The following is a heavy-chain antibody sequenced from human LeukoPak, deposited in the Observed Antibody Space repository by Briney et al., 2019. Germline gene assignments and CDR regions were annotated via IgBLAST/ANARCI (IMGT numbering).Heavy chain of an antibody. CDR1: GFTFSSYA. D-gene: IGHD3-3*01. V-gene: IGHV3-30*01. Sequence: GGSLRLSCAASGFTFSSYAMHWVRQAPGKGLEWVAVISYDGSNKYYADPVKGRFTISRDNSKNTLYLQMNSLRAEDTAVYYCASLDWYYDFWSGYRSDAFDIWGQGTMVTVSS. CDR2: ISYDGSNK. CDR3: ASLDWYYDFWSGYRSDAFDI. J-gene: IGHJ3*02.